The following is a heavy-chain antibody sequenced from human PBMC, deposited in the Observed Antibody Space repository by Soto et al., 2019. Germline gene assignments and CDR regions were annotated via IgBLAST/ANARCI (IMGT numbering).Heavy chain of an antibody. J-gene: IGHJ4*02. D-gene: IGHD2-15*01. CDR2: ISTYNGNT. V-gene: IGHV1-18*04. CDR3: ARPHDYSGDFDY. Sequence: QVQLMQSGPEVKKPGASVKVSCKASGYTFSNYDITWVRQAPGQGLEWMGWISTYNGNTDYAQKLQGRVTMTTDTSTSTAYMELRSLRSDGTAVYYCARPHDYSGDFDYWGQGTLVTVSS. CDR1: GYTFSNYD.